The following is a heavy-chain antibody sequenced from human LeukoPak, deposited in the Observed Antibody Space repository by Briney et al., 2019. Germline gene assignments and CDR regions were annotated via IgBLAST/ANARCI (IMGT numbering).Heavy chain of an antibody. V-gene: IGHV4-39*07. CDR2: IYYSGST. J-gene: IGHJ4*02. D-gene: IGHD2-2*01. Sequence: SETLSLTCTVSGGSISSSSYYWGWIRQPPGKGLEWIGSIYYSGSTYYNPSLKSRVTISVDTSKNQFSLKLSSVTAADTAVYYCARQDIVAVPAAPDYWGQGTLVTVSS. CDR3: ARQDIVAVPAAPDY. CDR1: GGSISSSSYY.